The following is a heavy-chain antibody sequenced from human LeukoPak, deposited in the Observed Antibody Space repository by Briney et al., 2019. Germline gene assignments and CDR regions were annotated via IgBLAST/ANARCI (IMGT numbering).Heavy chain of an antibody. V-gene: IGHV1-58*02. CDR2: IVVGSGNT. J-gene: IGHJ6*02. CDR1: GFAFTSSA. D-gene: IGHD2-21*01. Sequence: VQFSCKASGFAFTSSAMQGGGRARGEGGGGRGWIVVGSGNTNYAQKFQERVTITRDMSTSTAYMELSSLRSEATAVYYCAAGVKYSSVMDVWGQGTTVTVSS. CDR3: AAGVKYSSVMDV.